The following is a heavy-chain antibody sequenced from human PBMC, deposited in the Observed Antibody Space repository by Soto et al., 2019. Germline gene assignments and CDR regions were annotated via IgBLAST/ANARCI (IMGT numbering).Heavy chain of an antibody. V-gene: IGHV3-23*01. J-gene: IGHJ4*02. CDR1: GFTFSSYA. D-gene: IGHD3-10*01. CDR3: AKDLGFGFGGGSN. Sequence: EVQLLESGGGLVQPGGSLRLSCAASGFTFSSYAMSWVRQAPGKGLEWVSAISGSGGSTYYADSVKGRFTISRDNSKNTMYLQMNSLRAEDTAVYYCAKDLGFGFGGGSNWGQGTLVTVSS. CDR2: ISGSGGST.